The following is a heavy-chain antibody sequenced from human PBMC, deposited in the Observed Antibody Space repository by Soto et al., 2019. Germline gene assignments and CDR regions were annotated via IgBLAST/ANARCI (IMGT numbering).Heavy chain of an antibody. Sequence: ALVKVSCKASGYTFTGYYMHWVRQAPGQGLEWMGWINPNSGGTNYAQKFQGWVTMTRDTSISTAYMELSRLRSDDTAVYYCAICSSTSCYRQNYYYYGMDVWGQGTTVTSP. CDR2: INPNSGGT. D-gene: IGHD2-2*01. CDR3: AICSSTSCYRQNYYYYGMDV. J-gene: IGHJ6*02. CDR1: GYTFTGYY. V-gene: IGHV1-2*04.